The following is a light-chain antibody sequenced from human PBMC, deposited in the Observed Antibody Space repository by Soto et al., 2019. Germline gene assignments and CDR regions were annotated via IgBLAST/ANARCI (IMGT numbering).Light chain of an antibody. Sequence: QPVLTQSPSASASLGASVKLTCTLSSGHSTYSIAWHQQQPEKGPRCLMKLNSDGRHYKGDGIPDRFSGSSSGAERYLTISSLQSEDEADYYCQTWGTGIQVFGGGTKVTVL. J-gene: IGLJ3*02. CDR1: SGHSTYS. CDR2: LNSDGRH. CDR3: QTWGTGIQV. V-gene: IGLV4-69*01.